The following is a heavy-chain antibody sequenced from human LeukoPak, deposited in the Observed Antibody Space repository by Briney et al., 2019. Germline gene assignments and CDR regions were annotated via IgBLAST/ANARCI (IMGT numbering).Heavy chain of an antibody. J-gene: IGHJ6*03. CDR1: GCIFRRYE. D-gene: IGHD1-26*01. CDR2: ISSSRSTI. V-gene: IGHV3-48*03. CDR3: ARAVEIVGATTYEYYYYYYYMDV. Sequence: GGSLRLSCAASGCIFRRYEMNWVRQAPGKGLEWVSYISSSRSTIYYADSVKGRFTISIDNAKNSLYLQMNSLRAEDTAVYYCARAVEIVGATTYEYYYYYYYMDVWGKGTTVTVSS.